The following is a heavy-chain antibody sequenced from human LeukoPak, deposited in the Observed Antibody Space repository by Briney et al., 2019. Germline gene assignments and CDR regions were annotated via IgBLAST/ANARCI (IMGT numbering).Heavy chain of an antibody. J-gene: IGHJ6*03. V-gene: IGHV1-2*02. CDR2: INPNSGGT. CDR3: ARSAALYYYYYYMDV. D-gene: IGHD6-25*01. CDR1: GYTFTGYY. Sequence: ASVKVSCKASGYTFTGYYMHWVRQAPGQGLEWMGWINPNSGGTNSAQNFQGRVTMTRDTSISTTYMELSRLRSDDTAVYYCARSAALYYYYYYMDVWGNGTTVTVSS.